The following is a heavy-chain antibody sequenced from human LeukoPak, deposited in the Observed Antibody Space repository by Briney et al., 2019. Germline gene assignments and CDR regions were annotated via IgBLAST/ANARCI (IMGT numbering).Heavy chain of an antibody. V-gene: IGHV3-74*01. CDR3: ARCRDGYNYARYFDY. CDR1: GFTFSSYW. CDR2: INSDGSST. Sequence: PGGSLRLSCAASGFTFSSYWMLWVRQAPGKGLVWVSRINSDGSSTSYADSVKGRFTISRDNAKNTVYLQMNSLRAEDTAVYYCARCRDGYNYARYFDYWGQGTLVTVSS. J-gene: IGHJ4*02. D-gene: IGHD5-24*01.